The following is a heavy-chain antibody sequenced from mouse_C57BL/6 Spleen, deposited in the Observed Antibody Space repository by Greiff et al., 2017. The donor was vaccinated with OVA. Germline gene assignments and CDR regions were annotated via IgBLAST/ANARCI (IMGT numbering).Heavy chain of an antibody. CDR2: IDPEDGDT. V-gene: IGHV14-1*01. CDR3: TPSYYGNSWFAY. J-gene: IGHJ3*01. CDR1: GFNIKDSY. Sequence: VQLQQSGAELVRPGASVKLSCTASGFNIKDSYMHWVKQRPEQGLEWIGRIDPEDGDTEYAPKFQGKATMTADTSSNTAYRQLSSRTSEDTAVYYCTPSYYGNSWFAYWGQGTLVTVSA. D-gene: IGHD2-1*01.